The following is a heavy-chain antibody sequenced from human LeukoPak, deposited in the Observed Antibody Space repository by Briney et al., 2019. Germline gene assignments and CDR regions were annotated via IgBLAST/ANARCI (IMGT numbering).Heavy chain of an antibody. Sequence: SETLSLTCTVSGGSINTPNYYWGWIRQTPGEGLEWIGSIYYSGSTYYNPSLKSRVTISVDTSKNQFSLKLSSVTAADTAVYYCARDGRYMDVWGKGTTVTVSS. V-gene: IGHV4-39*07. CDR2: IYYSGST. CDR3: ARDGRYMDV. CDR1: GGSINTPNYY. J-gene: IGHJ6*03.